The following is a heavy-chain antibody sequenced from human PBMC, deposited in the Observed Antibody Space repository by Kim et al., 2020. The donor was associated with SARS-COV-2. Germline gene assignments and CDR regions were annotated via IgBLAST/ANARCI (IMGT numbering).Heavy chain of an antibody. CDR2: IYPGDSDT. CDR3: ARRGDGSGSEGGAFDI. V-gene: IGHV5-51*01. Sequence: GESLKISCKGSGYSFTSYWIGWVRQMPGKGLEWMGIIYPGDSDTGYSPSFQGQVTISADKSISTAYLQWSSLKASDTAMYYCARRGDGSGSEGGAFDIWGQGTMVTVSS. D-gene: IGHD3-10*01. J-gene: IGHJ3*02. CDR1: GYSFTSYW.